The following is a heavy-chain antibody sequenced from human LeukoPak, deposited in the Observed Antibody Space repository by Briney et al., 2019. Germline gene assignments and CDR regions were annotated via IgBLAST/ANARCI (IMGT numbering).Heavy chain of an antibody. CDR3: TRDLRMDYYYVDYYYYGMDV. CDR1: GFTLNTYW. Sequence: XGSLRLSCAASGFTLNTYWMNWVRQAPGKGLVWVSRINGDGTSLTYADSVKGRFTVSRDKAKNTVYLQMNSLRAEDTAVYYCTRDLRMDYYYVDYYYYGMDVWGQGTSVTVSS. CDR2: INGDGTSL. D-gene: IGHD3-10*02. V-gene: IGHV3-74*03. J-gene: IGHJ6*02.